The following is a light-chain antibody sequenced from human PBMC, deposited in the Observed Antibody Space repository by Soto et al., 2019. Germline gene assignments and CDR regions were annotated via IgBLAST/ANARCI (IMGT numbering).Light chain of an antibody. J-gene: IGKJ2*01. Sequence: EIVLTQSPATLSLSPGEGATLSCRASHSVASTYLAWYQQKPGLAPRLIIYGASNRASGTPDRFSGGGSGTEFTLTISRLEPEDFAVYYCQQYGSSSFTFGQGTKLEIK. CDR3: QQYGSSSFT. V-gene: IGKV3-20*01. CDR1: HSVASTY. CDR2: GAS.